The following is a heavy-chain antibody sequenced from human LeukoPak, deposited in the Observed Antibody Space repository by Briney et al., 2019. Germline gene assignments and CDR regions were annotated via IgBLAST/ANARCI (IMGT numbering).Heavy chain of an antibody. V-gene: IGHV3-23*01. Sequence: GGSLRLSCAASGFTFSNYGMSWVRQAPGKGLEWVSVITDSGGSTYYADSVKGRFTISRDNSKNTLYLQMNSLRAEDTAVYYCAKFFLTVAYYFDYWGQGTLVTVSS. J-gene: IGHJ4*02. CDR3: AKFFLTVAYYFDY. D-gene: IGHD3-9*01. CDR1: GFTFSNYG. CDR2: ITDSGGST.